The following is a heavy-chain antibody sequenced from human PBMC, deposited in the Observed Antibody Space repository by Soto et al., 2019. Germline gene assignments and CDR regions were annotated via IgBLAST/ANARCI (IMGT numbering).Heavy chain of an antibody. D-gene: IGHD3-10*01. Sequence: VAAVKVSCKTSGYSFHNSGISWVRQAPGQGLERMGGISVFNGYAHYAQKFQGRVIMTADTFTNTAYMELRGLRSDDTAMYYCSKTGSRCLFSWG. CDR2: ISVFNGYA. V-gene: IGHV1-18*01. J-gene: IGHJ5*01. CDR1: GYSFHNSG. CDR3: SKTGSRCLFS.